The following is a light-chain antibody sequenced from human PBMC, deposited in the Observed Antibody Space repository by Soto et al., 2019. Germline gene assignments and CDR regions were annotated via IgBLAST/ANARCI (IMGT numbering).Light chain of an antibody. J-gene: IGKJ1*01. CDR1: QTISTW. CDR2: DAS. V-gene: IGKV1-5*01. Sequence: DIQVTQSPPTLSASVGDRVTITCRASQTISTWMAWYQQKPGKAPKLLVYDASTLQSGVASRFSGSGSRTEFTLIISGLQPDDSATYYCQQYTNTNNPWMFGQGTKVDIK. CDR3: QQYTNTNNPWM.